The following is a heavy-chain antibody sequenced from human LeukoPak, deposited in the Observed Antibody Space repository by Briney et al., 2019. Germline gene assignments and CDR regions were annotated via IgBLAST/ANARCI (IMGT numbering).Heavy chain of an antibody. CDR3: AGENQWLVGRASPAGMDV. D-gene: IGHD6-19*01. CDR2: ISSSGSTI. J-gene: IGHJ6*02. V-gene: IGHV3-48*03. Sequence: GGSLRLSCAASGFTFSSYEMNWVRQAPGKGLEWVSYISSSGSTIYYADSVKGRFTISRDNAKNSLYLQMTSLRAADTAVHYRAGENQWLVGRASPAGMDVWGQGTTVTVSS. CDR1: GFTFSSYE.